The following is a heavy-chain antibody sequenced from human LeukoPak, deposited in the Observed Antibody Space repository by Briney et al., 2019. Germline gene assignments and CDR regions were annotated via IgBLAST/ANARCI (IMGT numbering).Heavy chain of an antibody. J-gene: IGHJ4*02. Sequence: TSETLSLTCTVSGGSISSSYYYWGWIRQPPGKGLEWIGSIYSSGSTYYNPSLKSRVTISVDTSKNQFSLKLTSVTAADTAVYYCARHYGDYFDYWGQGTLVTVSS. V-gene: IGHV4-39*01. CDR2: IYSSGST. D-gene: IGHD4-17*01. CDR3: ARHYGDYFDY. CDR1: GGSISSSYYY.